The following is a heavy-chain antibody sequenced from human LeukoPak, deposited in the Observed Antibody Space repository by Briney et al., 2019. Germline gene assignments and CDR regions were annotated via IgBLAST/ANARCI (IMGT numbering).Heavy chain of an antibody. CDR3: ARAAEDYDFDY. V-gene: IGHV3-30-3*01. J-gene: IGHJ4*02. Sequence: GGSLRLSCAASGFTFSSYAMHWVRQAPGKGLEWVAVISYDGSNKYYADSVKGRFTISRDNSKNTLYLQMNSLRAEDTAVYHCARAAEDYDFDYWGQGTLVTVSS. CDR2: ISYDGSNK. CDR1: GFTFSSYA. D-gene: IGHD3-3*01.